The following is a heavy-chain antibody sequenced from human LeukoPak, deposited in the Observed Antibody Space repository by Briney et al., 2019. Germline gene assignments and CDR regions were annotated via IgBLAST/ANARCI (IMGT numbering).Heavy chain of an antibody. J-gene: IGHJ4*02. Sequence: ASVKVSCKSSGFTFTDHYMHWVRQGPGQGLEWMGYIGPHSTFTSSPQECQGRVTMTRDASMSTAYMELTRLTSDDTAVYYCVREGEGPLSKDFDYWGQGTLVTVSS. CDR1: GFTFTDHY. V-gene: IGHV1-2*02. CDR3: VREGEGPLSKDFDY. D-gene: IGHD2/OR15-2a*01. CDR2: IGPHSTFT.